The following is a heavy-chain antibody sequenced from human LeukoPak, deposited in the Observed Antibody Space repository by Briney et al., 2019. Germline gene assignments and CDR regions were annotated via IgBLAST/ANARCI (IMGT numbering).Heavy chain of an antibody. J-gene: IGHJ3*02. Sequence: GGSLRLSCAASGFTFDDYGISWVRQAPGKGLEWVSSINWNGGSTGYADSVKGRFTISRDNAKNSLYLQMNSLRAEDTALYYCASSLGSQVGAFDIWGQGTMVTVSS. CDR3: ASSLGSQVGAFDI. CDR2: INWNGGST. D-gene: IGHD2-2*01. V-gene: IGHV3-20*04. CDR1: GFTFDDYG.